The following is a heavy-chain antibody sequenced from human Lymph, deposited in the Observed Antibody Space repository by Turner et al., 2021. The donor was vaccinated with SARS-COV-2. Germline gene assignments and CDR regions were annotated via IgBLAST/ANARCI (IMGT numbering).Heavy chain of an antibody. CDR1: GGTFSSYG. D-gene: IGHD5-18*01. CDR3: ARGPQYSYYDY. CDR2: IIPILGIA. J-gene: IGHJ4*02. V-gene: IGHV1-69*10. Sequence: QVQLVQSVAEVETHVSSVKFSCKASGGTFSSYGSSWVRQAPGQGIEWMGGIIPILGIANYAQKFQGRVTITADKSTSTTYMELSSLRYEDTAVYYCARGPQYSYYDYWGQGTLVTVSS.